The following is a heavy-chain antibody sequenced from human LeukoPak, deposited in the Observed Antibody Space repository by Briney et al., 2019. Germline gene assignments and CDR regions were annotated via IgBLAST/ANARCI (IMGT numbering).Heavy chain of an antibody. CDR1: GGSISSSSYY. V-gene: IGHV4-39*01. Sequence: SETLSLTCTVSGGSISSSSYYWGWIRQPPGKGLEWIGSIYYSGSTYYNPSLKSRVIISVDTSKNQFALKVSSVTAADTAIYYCARHQFYGSGSYYFDYWGQGTLVTVSS. CDR2: IYYSGST. D-gene: IGHD3-10*01. J-gene: IGHJ4*02. CDR3: ARHQFYGSGSYYFDY.